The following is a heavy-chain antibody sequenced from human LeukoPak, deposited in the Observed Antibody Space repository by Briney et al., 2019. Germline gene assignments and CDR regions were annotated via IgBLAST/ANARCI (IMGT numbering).Heavy chain of an antibody. D-gene: IGHD6-13*01. V-gene: IGHV3-73*01. J-gene: IGHJ4*02. CDR1: GFTFSGSA. Sequence: GGSLRLSCAASGFTFSGSAMPWVRQASGKGLEWVGRIRSKANSYATAYAASVKGRFTISRDDSKNTAYLQMNSLKTEDTAVYYCTRLRQGHSSWYDYWGQGTLVTVSS. CDR3: TRLRQGHSSWYDY. CDR2: IRSKANSYAT.